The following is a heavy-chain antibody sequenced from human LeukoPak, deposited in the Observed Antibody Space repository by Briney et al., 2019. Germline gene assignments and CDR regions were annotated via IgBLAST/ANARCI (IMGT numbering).Heavy chain of an antibody. CDR1: GFTFSSYA. CDR2: ISGSGGST. J-gene: IGHJ5*02. CDR3: AKWDTIFGVVPFDP. V-gene: IGHV3-23*01. D-gene: IGHD3-3*01. Sequence: PGGSLRLSCAASGFTFSSYAMSWVRQAPGKGLEWVSAISGSGGSTYYADSVRGRFTISRDNSKNTLYLQMNSLRAEDTAVYYCAKWDTIFGVVPFDPWGQGTLVTVSS.